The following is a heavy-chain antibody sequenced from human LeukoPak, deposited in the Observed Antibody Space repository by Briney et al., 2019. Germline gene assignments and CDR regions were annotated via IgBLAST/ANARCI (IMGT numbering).Heavy chain of an antibody. V-gene: IGHV4-4*02. CDR1: GLSIRSSNS. CDR3: ARVGVGGVICGMDV. Sequence: PSESLSLTCAVSGLSIRSSNSWSCGPQSRGEGVGGIADIHHSGSTNCNPYVQSRVTISVDESKSQFSVRLSTVTAEDTAVYYCARVGVGGVICGMDVWGQGTTVSVSS. J-gene: IGHJ6*02. D-gene: IGHD3-16*01. CDR2: IHHSGST.